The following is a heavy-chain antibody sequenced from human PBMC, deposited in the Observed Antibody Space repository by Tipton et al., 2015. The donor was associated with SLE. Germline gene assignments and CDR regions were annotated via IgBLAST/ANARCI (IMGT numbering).Heavy chain of an antibody. CDR1: GGSISSGGYS. CDR2: IYYSGST. CDR3: ARDLEGGFDL. V-gene: IGHV4-30-4*08. Sequence: LRLSCAVSGGSISSGGYSWSWIRQPPGKGLEWIGYIYYSGSTYYNPSLKSRVTISVDTSKNQFSLKLSSVTAADTAVYYCARDLEGGFDLWGRGTLVTVSS. J-gene: IGHJ2*01. D-gene: IGHD3-3*01.